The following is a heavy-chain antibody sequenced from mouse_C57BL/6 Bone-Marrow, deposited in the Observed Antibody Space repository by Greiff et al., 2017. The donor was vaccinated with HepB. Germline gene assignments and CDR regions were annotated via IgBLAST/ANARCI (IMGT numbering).Heavy chain of an antibody. D-gene: IGHD2-1*01. CDR1: GFTFRSYA. Sequence: EVKLMESGGGLVKPGGSLKLSCAASGFTFRSYAMSWVRQTPEKRLEWVATISDVGSYTYYPDNVKGRFTISRDNAKNNLYLQMSHLKSEDTSMYYCARVSMVTHAMDYWGQGTSVTVSS. CDR3: ARVSMVTHAMDY. V-gene: IGHV5-4*03. J-gene: IGHJ4*01. CDR2: ISDVGSYT.